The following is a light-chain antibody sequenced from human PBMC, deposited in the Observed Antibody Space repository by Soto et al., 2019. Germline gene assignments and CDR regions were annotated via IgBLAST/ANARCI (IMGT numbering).Light chain of an antibody. J-gene: IGLJ3*02. CDR1: GSDIGVYNY. CDR2: DAT. CDR3: SSYTTSATWV. Sequence: QSALTLPASVSGSPGQSITISCTGTGSDIGVYNYVSWYQHHPGKAPQLIIYDATDRPSGVSDRFSGSKSGNTASLTISGLQAEDEADYYCSSYTTSATWVFGGGTKLTVL. V-gene: IGLV2-14*03.